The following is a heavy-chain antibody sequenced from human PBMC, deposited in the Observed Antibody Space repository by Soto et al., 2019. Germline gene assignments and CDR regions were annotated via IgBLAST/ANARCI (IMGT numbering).Heavy chain of an antibody. J-gene: IGHJ4*02. CDR2: IYYSGST. V-gene: IGHV4-59*01. CDR3: ARNGYFCLEF. CDR1: GGPINNYY. Sequence: PSETLSLTCTVSGGPINNYYWNWIRQPPGKGLEWIGYIYYSGSTNYNPSLKSRVTISVDTSKNQFSLKLSSVTAADTAVYYCARNGYFCLEFWGQGTLVTVSS. D-gene: IGHD3-22*01.